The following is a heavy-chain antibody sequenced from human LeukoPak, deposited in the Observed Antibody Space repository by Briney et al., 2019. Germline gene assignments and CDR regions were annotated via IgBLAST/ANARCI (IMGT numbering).Heavy chain of an antibody. Sequence: ASVKVSCKASGYTFTSYYMHWVRQAPGQGLEWMGLINPSGGSTSYAQKFQGRVTMTRDTSTSTVYMELSSLRSEDTAVYYCAREHGDYLLDYWGQGTLVTVSS. CDR3: AREHGDYLLDY. V-gene: IGHV1-46*01. CDR2: INPSGGST. J-gene: IGHJ4*02. D-gene: IGHD4-17*01. CDR1: GYTFTSYY.